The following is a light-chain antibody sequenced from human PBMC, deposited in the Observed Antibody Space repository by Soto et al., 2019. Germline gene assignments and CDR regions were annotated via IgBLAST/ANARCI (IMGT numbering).Light chain of an antibody. CDR3: SSYTSSSTLLYV. Sequence: QSALTQPASVSGSPGQSITISCTGTSGDVSGYNYVSWYQQHPGKAPKVMIYDVSDRPSGVSNRFSGSKSGNTASRTISGLQAEDEADYYCSSYTSSSTLLYVFGTGTKLIVL. CDR2: DVS. J-gene: IGLJ1*01. CDR1: SGDVSGYNY. V-gene: IGLV2-14*01.